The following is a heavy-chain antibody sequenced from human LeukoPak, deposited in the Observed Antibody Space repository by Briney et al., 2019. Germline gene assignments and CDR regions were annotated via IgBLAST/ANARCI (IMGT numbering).Heavy chain of an antibody. D-gene: IGHD3-16*01. Sequence: GASVKVSCKASGYTFTGYYMHWVRQAPGQGLEWMGIINPSGDSTSYAQRFQGRVTMTRDTSTSTVYMELSSLRSEDTAVYYCARGIRGGGNYMDVWGKGTTVTVSS. CDR2: INPSGDST. CDR1: GYTFTGYY. CDR3: ARGIRGGGNYMDV. V-gene: IGHV1-46*01. J-gene: IGHJ6*03.